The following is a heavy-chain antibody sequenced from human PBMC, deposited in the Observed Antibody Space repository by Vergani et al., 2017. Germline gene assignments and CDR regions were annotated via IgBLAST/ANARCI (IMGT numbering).Heavy chain of an antibody. V-gene: IGHV4-61*02. Sequence: QVNLQESGPGLVKPSETLSLTCAVSGDSISSGSYYWSWIRQPAGKGLEWIGRIYTSGSTNYNPSLKSRVTISVDTSKNQFSLKLSSVTAADTAVYYCAREKGMYSSSWYIDYWGQGTLVTVSS. CDR2: IYTSGST. J-gene: IGHJ4*02. CDR3: AREKGMYSSSWYIDY. D-gene: IGHD6-13*01. CDR1: GDSISSGSYY.